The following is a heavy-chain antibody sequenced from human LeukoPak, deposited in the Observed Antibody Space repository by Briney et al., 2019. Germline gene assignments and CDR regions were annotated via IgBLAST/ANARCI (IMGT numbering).Heavy chain of an antibody. V-gene: IGHV5-51*01. CDR3: ARLGRGYSGYDSWGFYYFDY. CDR1: GYSFTSYW. J-gene: IGHJ4*02. D-gene: IGHD5-12*01. Sequence: GESLKISCKGSGYSFTSYWIGWVRQMPGKGLEWMGIIYPGDSDTRYSPSFQGQVTISADKSISTAYLQWSSLKASDTAMYYCARLGRGYSGYDSWGFYYFDYWAREPWSPSPQ. CDR2: IYPGDSDT.